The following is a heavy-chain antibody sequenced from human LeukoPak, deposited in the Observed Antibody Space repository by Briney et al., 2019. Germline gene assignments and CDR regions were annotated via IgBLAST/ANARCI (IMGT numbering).Heavy chain of an antibody. CDR1: RFTVSSNY. CDR3: ARDSSYSYFDY. Sequence: GGSLRLSCAASRFTVSSNYMSWVRQAPGKGLEWVSVIYSGGSTYYADSVKGRFTISRDNSRNTLYLQMNSLRAEDTAVYYCARDSSYSYFDYWGQGTLVTVSS. CDR2: IYSGGST. D-gene: IGHD2-21*01. J-gene: IGHJ4*02. V-gene: IGHV3-53*01.